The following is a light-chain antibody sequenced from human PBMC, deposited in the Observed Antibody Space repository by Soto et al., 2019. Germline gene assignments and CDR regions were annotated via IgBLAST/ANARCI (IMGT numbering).Light chain of an antibody. CDR2: EVT. CDR3: NSFRVSHLYV. J-gene: IGLJ1*01. CDR1: SSDIGGYNA. Sequence: QSALTQPASVSGSPGQTITISCTGTSSDIGGYNAVSWYQHHPGKAPKLIIYEVTHRPSGVSDRFSASKSGNTASLTISGLQAEDEADYYCNSFRVSHLYVFGTGTKVT. V-gene: IGLV2-14*01.